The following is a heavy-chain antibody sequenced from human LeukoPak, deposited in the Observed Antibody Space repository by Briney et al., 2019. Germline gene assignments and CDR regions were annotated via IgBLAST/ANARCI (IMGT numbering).Heavy chain of an antibody. CDR2: FSDSRSTI. V-gene: IGHV3-48*04. Sequence: GGSLRLSCAASGSTFSTYGMNWVRQAPGKGLEWISYFSDSRSTIYYADSVRGRFTISRDNAKTSLHLQMNSLRAEDSAVYYCTRGPTLIGVAGTWPLDDWGQGTLVTVSS. CDR3: TRGPTLIGVAGTWPLDD. D-gene: IGHD6-19*01. CDR1: GSTFSTYG. J-gene: IGHJ4*02.